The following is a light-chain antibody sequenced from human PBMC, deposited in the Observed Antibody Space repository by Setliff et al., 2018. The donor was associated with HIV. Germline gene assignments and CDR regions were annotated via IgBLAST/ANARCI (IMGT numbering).Light chain of an antibody. CDR1: SSDVGRYNL. J-gene: IGLJ1*01. V-gene: IGLV2-23*01. CDR2: QAS. Sequence: QSALTQPASVSGSPGQSITISCTGTSSDVGRYNLVSWYQQHPGKPPKLMIYQASKRPSGVSNRFSGSKSVNTASLTISGLQAEDEADYYCCSNTGSNTYVFGTGTKVTVL. CDR3: CSNTGSNTYV.